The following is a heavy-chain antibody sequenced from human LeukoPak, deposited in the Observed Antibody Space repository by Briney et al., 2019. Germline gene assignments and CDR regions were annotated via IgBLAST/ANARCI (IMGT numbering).Heavy chain of an antibody. D-gene: IGHD1-26*01. Sequence: GGSLRLSCAASGFTFSSYWMTWVRQAPGKGLEWVSVIYSGGSGGSTYYADSVKGRFTISRDNSKNTLYLQMNSLRVEDTAVYYCTRVRSPNWFDPWGQGTLVTVSS. CDR2: IYSGGSGGST. V-gene: IGHV3-66*01. CDR1: GFTFSSYW. CDR3: TRVRSPNWFDP. J-gene: IGHJ5*02.